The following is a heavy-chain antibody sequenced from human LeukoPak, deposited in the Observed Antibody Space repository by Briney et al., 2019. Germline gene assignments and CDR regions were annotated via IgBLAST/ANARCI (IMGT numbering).Heavy chain of an antibody. Sequence: GGSLRLSCAASGFTFSSYAMSWVRQAPGKGLEWVSIISGSGGSTYYADSVKGRFTISRDNSKNTLYLQMNSLRAEGTAVYYCAKRGGYCTGGSCYSYYFDYWGQGTLVTVSS. J-gene: IGHJ4*02. D-gene: IGHD2-15*01. CDR1: GFTFSSYA. CDR3: AKRGGYCTGGSCYSYYFDY. CDR2: ISGSGGST. V-gene: IGHV3-23*01.